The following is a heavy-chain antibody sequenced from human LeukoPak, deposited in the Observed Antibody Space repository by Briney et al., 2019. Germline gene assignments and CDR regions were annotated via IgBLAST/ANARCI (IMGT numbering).Heavy chain of an antibody. J-gene: IGHJ3*01. Sequence: PGGSLRLSCAASGFTFSTYEMNWVRQAPGKGLEWVSFISSDGYSTYYADSVKGRFTISRDNAKNSLYLQMNSLRAEDTAVYYCARDHGLVAEPAFDVWGQGTMVTVSS. CDR3: ARDHGLVAEPAFDV. V-gene: IGHV3-48*03. CDR1: GFTFSTYE. D-gene: IGHD2-15*01. CDR2: ISSDGYST.